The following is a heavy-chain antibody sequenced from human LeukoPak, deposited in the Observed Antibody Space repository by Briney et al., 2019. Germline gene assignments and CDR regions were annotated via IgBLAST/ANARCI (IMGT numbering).Heavy chain of an antibody. Sequence: GGSLRLSCAASGFTFSSYAMHWVRQAPGKGLEWVAVISYDGSNKYYADSVKGRFTISRDNAENTLYLQMNRLRAEDTAVYYCARGTAGYHSSYFDYWGQGTLVTVSS. CDR3: ARGTAGYHSSYFDY. D-gene: IGHD3-16*02. V-gene: IGHV3-30*04. CDR1: GFTFSSYA. J-gene: IGHJ4*02. CDR2: ISYDGSNK.